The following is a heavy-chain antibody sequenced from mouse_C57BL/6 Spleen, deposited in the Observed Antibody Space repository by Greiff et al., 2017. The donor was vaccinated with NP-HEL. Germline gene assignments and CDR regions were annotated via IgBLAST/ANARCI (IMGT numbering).Heavy chain of an antibody. V-gene: IGHV1-66*01. CDR1: GYSFTSYY. CDR2: IYPGSGNT. CDR3: ARGDYYDYDEGDYYAMDY. D-gene: IGHD2-4*01. J-gene: IGHJ4*01. Sequence: QVQLQQSGPELVKPGASVKISCKASGYSFTSYYIHWVKQRPGQGLEWIGWIYPGSGNTKYNEKFKGKATLTAETSSSTAYMQLSSLTSEDSAVYYCARGDYYDYDEGDYYAMDYWGQGTSVTVSS.